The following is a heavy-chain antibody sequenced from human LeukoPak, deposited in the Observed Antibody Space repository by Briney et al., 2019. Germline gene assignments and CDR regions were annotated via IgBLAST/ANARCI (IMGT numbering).Heavy chain of an antibody. CDR2: INPSGGST. CDR3: ARAGGHYYDSSGHGASIDY. D-gene: IGHD3-22*01. V-gene: IGHV1-46*01. Sequence: ASVKVSCKASGYTFTSYYIHWVRQAPGQGLEWMAIINPSGGSTSYAQKFQGRVTMTRDMSTSTVYMELGSLRSEDTAVYYCARAGGHYYDSSGHGASIDYWGQGTLVTVSS. J-gene: IGHJ4*02. CDR1: GYTFTSYY.